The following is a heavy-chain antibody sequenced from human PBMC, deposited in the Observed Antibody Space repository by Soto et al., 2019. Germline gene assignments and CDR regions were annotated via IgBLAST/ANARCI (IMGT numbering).Heavy chain of an antibody. V-gene: IGHV3-23*01. CDR1: GFTFSSYA. J-gene: IGHJ4*02. CDR2: ISGSGGST. CDR3: AKGGGLLWFGELFREPLYYFDY. D-gene: IGHD3-10*01. Sequence: GGSLRLSCAASGFTFSSYAMSWVRQAPGKGLEWVSAISGSGGSTYYADSVKGRFTISRDNSKNTLYLQMNSLRAEDTAVYYCAKGGGLLWFGELFREPLYYFDYWGQGTLVTVSS.